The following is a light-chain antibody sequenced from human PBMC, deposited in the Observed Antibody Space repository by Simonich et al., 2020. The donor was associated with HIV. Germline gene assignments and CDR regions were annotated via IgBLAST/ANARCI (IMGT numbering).Light chain of an antibody. Sequence: IQLTPSPSFLSASVGDRVTITCRASQGIISYLAWYQQKPGKAPKLLIYKASSLESGVPSRFSGSGSGTQFTLTISSLQPDDFATYYCQQYNSYSWTFGQGTKVEIK. V-gene: IGKV1-5*03. CDR2: KAS. CDR3: QQYNSYSWT. J-gene: IGKJ1*01. CDR1: QGIISY.